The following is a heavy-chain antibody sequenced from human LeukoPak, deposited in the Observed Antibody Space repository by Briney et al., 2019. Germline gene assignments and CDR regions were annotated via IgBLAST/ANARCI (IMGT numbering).Heavy chain of an antibody. Sequence: SETLSLTCAVYGGSFCGYNWSWIRQPPGKGLEWIGEINHSGSTNYNPSLKSRVTKLVDTSKNQFSLKLRSVTAADTAVYFCARTRSSWYRGGFDYWGQGTLVTVSS. CDR3: ARTRSSWYRGGFDY. CDR1: GGSFCGYN. D-gene: IGHD6-13*01. J-gene: IGHJ4*02. V-gene: IGHV4-34*01. CDR2: INHSGST.